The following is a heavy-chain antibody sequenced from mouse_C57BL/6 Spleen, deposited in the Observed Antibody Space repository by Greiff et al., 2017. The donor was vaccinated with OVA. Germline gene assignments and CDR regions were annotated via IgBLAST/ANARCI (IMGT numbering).Heavy chain of an antibody. Sequence: EVQLQQSGPELVKPGASVKIPCKASGYTFTDYNMDWVKQSHGKSLEWIGDINPNNGGTIYNQKFKGKATLTVDKSSSTAYMELRSLTSEDTAVYYCARAIYYYGSSGDYYAMDYWGQGTSVTVSS. D-gene: IGHD1-1*01. V-gene: IGHV1-18*01. CDR2: INPNNGGT. CDR1: GYTFTDYN. J-gene: IGHJ4*01. CDR3: ARAIYYYGSSGDYYAMDY.